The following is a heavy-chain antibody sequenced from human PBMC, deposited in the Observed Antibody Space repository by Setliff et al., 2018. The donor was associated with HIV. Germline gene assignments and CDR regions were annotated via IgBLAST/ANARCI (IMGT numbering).Heavy chain of an antibody. V-gene: IGHV1-18*01. CDR1: GYTFTTYG. CDR2: IGTDNGNT. J-gene: IGHJ5*02. D-gene: IGHD1-1*01. CDR3: AGGLVSQKVPFDP. Sequence: ASVKVSCKASGYTFTTYGITWVRQAPGQGLEWMGWIGTDNGNTNYAQKFQGRVTMTTDTSTSTAYMELSSLGSEDTAVYYCAGGLVSQKVPFDPWGQGTLVTVSS.